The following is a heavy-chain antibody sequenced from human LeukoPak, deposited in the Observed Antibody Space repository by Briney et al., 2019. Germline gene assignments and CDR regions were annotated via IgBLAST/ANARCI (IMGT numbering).Heavy chain of an antibody. CDR2: ISGSGGST. Sequence: GGSLRLSCAASGFTFSSYAMSWVRQAPGKGLEWVSAISGSGGSTYYADSVKGRFTISRDNSKNTLYLQMNCLRAEDTAVYYCAKPGAYYGSGRSHFDYWGQGTLVTVSS. J-gene: IGHJ4*02. D-gene: IGHD3-10*01. CDR1: GFTFSSYA. CDR3: AKPGAYYGSGRSHFDY. V-gene: IGHV3-23*01.